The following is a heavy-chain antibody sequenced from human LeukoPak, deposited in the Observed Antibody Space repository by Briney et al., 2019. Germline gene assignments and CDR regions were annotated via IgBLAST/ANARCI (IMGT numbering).Heavy chain of an antibody. CDR1: GFTFSNYV. V-gene: IGHV4-34*01. CDR2: INHSGST. CDR3: ARGPRSIFGVVTIYYFDY. Sequence: TGGSLRLSCAASGFTFSNYVMTWVRQPPGKGLEWIGEINHSGSTNYNPSLKSRVTISVDTSKNQFSLKLSSVTAADTAVYYCARGPRSIFGVVTIYYFDYWGQGTLVTVSS. J-gene: IGHJ4*02. D-gene: IGHD3-3*01.